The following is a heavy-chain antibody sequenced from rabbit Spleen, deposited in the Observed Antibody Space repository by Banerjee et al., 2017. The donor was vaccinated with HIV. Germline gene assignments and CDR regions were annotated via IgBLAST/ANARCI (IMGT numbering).Heavy chain of an antibody. D-gene: IGHD6-1*01. Sequence: SLEGSGGDLVKPGGSLTLTCTASGISFSSRYYLCWVRQAPGEGVGWIACINIVTGKSVYASWAKGRFIMSRTSSTTVTLHMTSLTAADTATYFCARESSYAGYAGYGYAARYYGMDLWGPGTLVTVS. J-gene: IGHJ6*01. V-gene: IGHV1S40*01. CDR1: GISFSSRYY. CDR3: ARESSYAGYAGYGYAARYYGMDL. CDR2: INIVTGKS.